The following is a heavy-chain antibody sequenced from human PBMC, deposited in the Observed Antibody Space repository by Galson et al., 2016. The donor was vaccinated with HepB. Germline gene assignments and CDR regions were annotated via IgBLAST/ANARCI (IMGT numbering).Heavy chain of an antibody. Sequence: TLSLTCGVSGASITSGHWWSCVCQPPGKGLEWIGEMSHTGGTNYNPSLKSPVTIALDKSNNQFSVKITSMTAADTAVYYCAASSGWWRLDSWGQGVLVTVSS. J-gene: IGHJ4*02. CDR3: AASSGWWRLDS. CDR1: GASITSGHW. D-gene: IGHD6-19*01. V-gene: IGHV4-4*02. CDR2: MSHTGGT.